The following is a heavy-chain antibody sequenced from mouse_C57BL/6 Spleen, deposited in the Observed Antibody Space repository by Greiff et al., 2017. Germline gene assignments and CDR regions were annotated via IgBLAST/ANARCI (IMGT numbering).Heavy chain of an antibody. CDR1: GYTFTSYW. CDR3: ARRAYGNYGYFDV. D-gene: IGHD2-1*01. V-gene: IGHV1-52*01. Sequence: QVQLQQPGAELVRPGSSVKLSCKASGYTFTSYWMHWVKQRPIQGLEWIGNIDPSDSETHYNQKFKDKATLTVDKSSSTAYMQLSSLTSEDSAVYYCARRAYGNYGYFDVWGTGTTVTVSS. J-gene: IGHJ1*03. CDR2: IDPSDSET.